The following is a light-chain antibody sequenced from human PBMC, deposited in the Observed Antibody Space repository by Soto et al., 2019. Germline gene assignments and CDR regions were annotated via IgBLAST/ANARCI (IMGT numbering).Light chain of an antibody. CDR2: EDT. J-gene: IGLJ1*01. V-gene: IGLV2-23*01. CDR1: SSDVGNYNL. CDR3: CSYADSSTYV. Sequence: QSVLTQPASVSGSPGQSITISCTGTSSDVGNYNLVSWYQQHPGKAPKLIIYEDTKRPSGVSNRFSGSKSGNTACLTISGIQAEDEADYYCCSYADSSTYVFGTGTKVTV.